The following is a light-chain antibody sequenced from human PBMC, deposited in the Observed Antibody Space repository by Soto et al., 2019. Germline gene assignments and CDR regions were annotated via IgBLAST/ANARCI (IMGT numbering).Light chain of an antibody. CDR1: HSVNSN. CDR2: GAS. CDR3: QQYHNWPQT. J-gene: IGKJ1*01. Sequence: EIVLTQSPVTLSLSPGERATLSCRASHSVNSNLAWYQQKPAQAPRLLISGASTRAAGIPARFSASESGTEFPLTISSLQPEDFAVYYCQQYHNWPQTFGKGTKVDIK. V-gene: IGKV3-15*01.